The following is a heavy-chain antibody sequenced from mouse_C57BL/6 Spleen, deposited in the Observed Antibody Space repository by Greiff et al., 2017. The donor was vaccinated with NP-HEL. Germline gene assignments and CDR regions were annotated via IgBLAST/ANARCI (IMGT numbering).Heavy chain of an antibody. CDR3: ARLITTVVATGYYFDY. D-gene: IGHD1-1*01. V-gene: IGHV5-6*01. Sequence: EVQGVESGGDLVKPGGSLKLSCAASGFTFSSYGMSWVRQTPDKRLEWVATISSGGSYTYYPDSVKGRFTISRDNAKNTLYLQMSSLKSEDTAMYYCARLITTVVATGYYFDYWGQGTTLTVSS. J-gene: IGHJ2*01. CDR2: ISSGGSYT. CDR1: GFTFSSYG.